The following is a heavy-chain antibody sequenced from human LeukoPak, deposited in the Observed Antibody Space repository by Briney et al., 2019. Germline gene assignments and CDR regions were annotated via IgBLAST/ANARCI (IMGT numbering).Heavy chain of an antibody. D-gene: IGHD4-17*01. CDR1: GGSISSYY. Sequence: SETLSLTCTVSGGSISSYYWSWIRQPPGKGLEWIGYISYIGSTNYNPSLKSRVTISVDTSKNQFSLKLTSVTAADAAVYFCARDPTTVTKGLDIWGQGTMVTVSS. V-gene: IGHV4-59*01. CDR2: ISYIGST. CDR3: ARDPTTVTKGLDI. J-gene: IGHJ3*02.